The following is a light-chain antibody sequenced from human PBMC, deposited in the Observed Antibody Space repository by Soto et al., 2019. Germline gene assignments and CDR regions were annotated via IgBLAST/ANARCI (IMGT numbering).Light chain of an antibody. V-gene: IGKV3-20*01. CDR2: GPS. J-gene: IGKJ4*01. CDR1: QSVNNNF. Sequence: EIVLTQSPDTLSLSPGERATLSCRASQSVNNNFLAWYQQKPGQPPKLLIFGPSSRATGIPDRFSGSGSGTDFTLTISRLEPDDFAVYYCQQFGGSPPVTFGGGTKVEIK. CDR3: QQFGGSPPVT.